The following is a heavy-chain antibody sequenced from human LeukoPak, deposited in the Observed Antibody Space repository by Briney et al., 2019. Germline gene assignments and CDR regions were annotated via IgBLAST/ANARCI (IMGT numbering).Heavy chain of an antibody. D-gene: IGHD5/OR15-5a*01. CDR2: INPNSGGT. J-gene: IGHJ6*03. Sequence: ASVKVSCKASGYTFTGYYMHWVRQAPGQGLEWMGWINPNSGGTNYAQKFQGRVTMTRDTSISTAYMELSRLRSDDTAVYYCARALGLSVSYYYYYMDVWGKGTTVTVSS. CDR1: GYTFTGYY. CDR3: ARALGLSVSYYYYYMDV. V-gene: IGHV1-2*02.